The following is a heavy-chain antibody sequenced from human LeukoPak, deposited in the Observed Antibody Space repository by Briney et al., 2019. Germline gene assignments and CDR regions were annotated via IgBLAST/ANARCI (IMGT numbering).Heavy chain of an antibody. D-gene: IGHD3-10*01. Sequence: SETLSLTCAVYGGSFSGYYWSWIRPPPGKGLEWIGEINHSGSTNYNPSLKSRVTISVDTSKNQFSLKLSSVTAADTAVYYCARGTLHTVRGVIAPYYYMDVWGKGTTVTVSS. J-gene: IGHJ6*03. CDR2: INHSGST. V-gene: IGHV4-34*01. CDR1: GGSFSGYY. CDR3: ARGTLHTVRGVIAPYYYMDV.